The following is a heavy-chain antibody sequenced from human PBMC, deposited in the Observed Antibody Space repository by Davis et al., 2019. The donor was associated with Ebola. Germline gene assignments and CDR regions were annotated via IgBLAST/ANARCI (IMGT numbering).Heavy chain of an antibody. J-gene: IGHJ4*02. Sequence: GGSLRLSCAASGFTFSSYGMHWVRQAPGKWLEWVAVIWYDGSNKYYADSVKGRFTISRDNSKNTLYLQMNSLRAEDTAVYYCARGSGYSSGWTGYWGQGTLVTVSS. CDR2: IWYDGSNK. V-gene: IGHV3-33*01. D-gene: IGHD6-19*01. CDR3: ARGSGYSSGWTGY. CDR1: GFTFSSYG.